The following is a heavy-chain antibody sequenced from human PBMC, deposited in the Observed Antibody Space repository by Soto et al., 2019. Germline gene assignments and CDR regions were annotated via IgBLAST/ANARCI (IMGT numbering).Heavy chain of an antibody. CDR1: GGSISSSSYY. D-gene: IGHD1-26*01. J-gene: IGHJ4*02. CDR3: ARLIKIVGATRFDY. CDR2: IYYSGST. V-gene: IGHV4-39*01. Sequence: KSSXTLSLTCTVSGGSISSSSYYWGWIRQPPGKGLEWIGSIYYSGSTYYNPPLESRVTISVDTSKNQFSLKLSSVTPADTAVYYCARLIKIVGATRFDYWGQGTLVTVSS.